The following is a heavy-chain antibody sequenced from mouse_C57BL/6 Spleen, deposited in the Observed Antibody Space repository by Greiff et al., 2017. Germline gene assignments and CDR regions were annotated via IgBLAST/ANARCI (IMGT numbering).Heavy chain of an antibody. Sequence: EVQLVESGGGLVKPGGSLKLSCAASGFTFSSYTMSWVRQTPEKRLEWVATISGGGGNTYYPDSVKGRFTISRDNAKNTLYLQMSSLRSEDTALYYCARRAVVAPARHFDVWGTGTTVTVSS. V-gene: IGHV5-9*01. J-gene: IGHJ1*03. CDR2: ISGGGGNT. D-gene: IGHD1-1*01. CDR3: ARRAVVAPARHFDV. CDR1: GFTFSSYT.